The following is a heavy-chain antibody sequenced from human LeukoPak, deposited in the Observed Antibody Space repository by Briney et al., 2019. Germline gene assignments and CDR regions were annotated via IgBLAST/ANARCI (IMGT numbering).Heavy chain of an antibody. CDR3: AREMGGSYFY. CDR2: ISAYNGYT. V-gene: IGHV1-18*01. D-gene: IGHD1-26*01. CDR1: GYTFTCYG. J-gene: IGHJ4*02. Sequence: ASVKVSFKSSGYTFTCYGISWVRQAPGQGLEWMGLISAYNGYTNCVQKLPGRVTMTTDTSTSTAYMELRSLRSDDTAVYYCAREMGGSYFYWGQGTLVTVSS.